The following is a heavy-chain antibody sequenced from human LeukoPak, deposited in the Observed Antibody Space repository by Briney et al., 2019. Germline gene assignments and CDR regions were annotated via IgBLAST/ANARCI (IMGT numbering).Heavy chain of an antibody. V-gene: IGHV4-34*01. D-gene: IGHD1-7*01. CDR2: INDSGRI. J-gene: IGHJ6*03. Sequence: PSETLSLTCAVYGGSFSNYYWSWIRQPPGKGLEWIGEINDSGRINYNPSLMSRVTVSVDTSKNQFSLRLTSVTATDTAVYYCARRWNYGRNYYIDVWGNGATVSVS. CDR3: ARRWNYGRNYYIDV. CDR1: GGSFSNYY.